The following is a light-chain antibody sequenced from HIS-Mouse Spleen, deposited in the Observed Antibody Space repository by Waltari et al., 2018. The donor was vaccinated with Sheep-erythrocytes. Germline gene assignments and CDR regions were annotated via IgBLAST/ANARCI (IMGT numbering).Light chain of an antibody. V-gene: IGLV3-10*01. J-gene: IGLJ1*01. Sequence: SYELPQPPSVSVSPGQTARITCSGDALPNNYAYWYQQKSGQAPVLVIYEDSKRPSGIPERFSGSSSGTMATLTISGAQVEDEADYYCYSTDSSGNHYVFGTGTKVTVL. CDR3: YSTDSSGNHYV. CDR2: EDS. CDR1: ALPNNY.